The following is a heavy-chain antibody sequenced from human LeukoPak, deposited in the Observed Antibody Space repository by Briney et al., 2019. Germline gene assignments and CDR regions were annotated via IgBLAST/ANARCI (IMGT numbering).Heavy chain of an antibody. J-gene: IGHJ3*02. CDR1: GYTFTSYG. D-gene: IGHD3-22*01. Sequence: ASVKVSCKASGYTFTSYGISWVRQAPGQGLEWMGWISAYNGNTNYAQKLQGRVTMTTDTSTSTAYMELRSQRSDDTAVYYCASARYYYDSSGYYYSGLDAFDIWGQGTMVTVSS. V-gene: IGHV1-18*01. CDR2: ISAYNGNT. CDR3: ASARYYYDSSGYYYSGLDAFDI.